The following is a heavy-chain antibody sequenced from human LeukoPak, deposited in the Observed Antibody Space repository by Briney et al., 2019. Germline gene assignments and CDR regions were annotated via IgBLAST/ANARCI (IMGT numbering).Heavy chain of an antibody. J-gene: IGHJ4*02. D-gene: IGHD6-13*01. CDR2: ISYDGSNK. Sequence: GGSLRLSCAASGFTFSSYAMHWVRQAPGKGLEWVAVISYDGSNKYYADSVKGRFTISRDNSKNTLYLQMNSLRAGDTAVYYCARDDSSSWYYWGQGTLVTVSS. CDR1: GFTFSSYA. CDR3: ARDDSSSWYY. V-gene: IGHV3-30-3*01.